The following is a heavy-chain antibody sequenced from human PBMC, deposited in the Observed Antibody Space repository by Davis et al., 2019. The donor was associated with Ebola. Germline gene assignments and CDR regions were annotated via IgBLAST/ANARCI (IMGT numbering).Heavy chain of an antibody. CDR2: INVGNGNT. CDR3: ARTGVIPRRPEAFDI. D-gene: IGHD3-10*01. Sequence: ASVKVSCKASGDTFSGYAIHWVRQAPGQSLVWMGWINVGNGNTDYSQKFQGRLTITRDTSASTAYMDLTSLEFEDTAIYYCARTGVIPRRPEAFDIWGQGTMVTVSS. V-gene: IGHV1-3*01. CDR1: GDTFSGYA. J-gene: IGHJ3*02.